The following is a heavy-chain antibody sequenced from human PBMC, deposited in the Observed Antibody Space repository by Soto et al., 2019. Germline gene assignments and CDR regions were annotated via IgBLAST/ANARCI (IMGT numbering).Heavy chain of an antibody. Sequence: TLSLTCAVSGGSISSGGYSCNWIRQPPGKGLEWIGYIYHSGSTYYNPSLKSRVTISVDRSKNQFSLKLSSVTAADTAVYYCARGVTTVTTFDYWGQGTLVTVSS. CDR2: IYHSGST. J-gene: IGHJ4*02. V-gene: IGHV4-30-2*01. CDR3: ARGVTTVTTFDY. CDR1: GGSISSGGYS. D-gene: IGHD4-17*01.